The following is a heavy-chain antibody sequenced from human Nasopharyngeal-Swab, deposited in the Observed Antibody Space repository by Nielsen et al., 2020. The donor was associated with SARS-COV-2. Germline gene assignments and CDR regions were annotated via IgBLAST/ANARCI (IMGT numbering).Heavy chain of an antibody. CDR3: ARDKGPNFYYYDSSGYYNPSFLGPYYYYYGMDV. Sequence: SETLSLTCTVSGGSISSYYWSWIRQPPGKGLEWIGYIYYSGSTNYNPSLKSRVTISVDTSKNQFSLKLSSVTAADTAVYYCARDKGPNFYYYDSSGYYNPSFLGPYYYYYGMDVWGQGTTVTVSS. J-gene: IGHJ6*02. D-gene: IGHD3-22*01. CDR2: IYYSGST. V-gene: IGHV4-59*01. CDR1: GGSISSYY.